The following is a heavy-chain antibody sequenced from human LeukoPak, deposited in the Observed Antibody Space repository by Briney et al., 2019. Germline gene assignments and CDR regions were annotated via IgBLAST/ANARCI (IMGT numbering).Heavy chain of an antibody. Sequence: GGSLRLSCAASGFTFSSYGMSWVRQAPGKGLEWVANIKPDGGEESYVDSVQGRFTISRDNAKNSLYLQMNSLRAEDTAVYYCARDPRYYSDLYYFDYWGQGPLLTVSS. V-gene: IGHV3-7*01. CDR1: GFTFSSYG. D-gene: IGHD3-22*01. CDR3: ARDPRYYSDLYYFDY. CDR2: IKPDGGEE. J-gene: IGHJ4*02.